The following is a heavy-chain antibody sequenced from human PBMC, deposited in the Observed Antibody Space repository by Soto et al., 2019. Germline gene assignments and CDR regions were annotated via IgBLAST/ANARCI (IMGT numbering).Heavy chain of an antibody. D-gene: IGHD6-19*01. CDR1: VYTFTSYG. J-gene: IGHJ4*02. Sequence: XSVKVSCKASVYTFTSYGISWVRQAPGQGLEWMGWISAYNGNTNYAQKLQGRVTMTTDTSTSTAYMELRSLRSDDTAVYYCARVDSSGWYEEVVDSWGQGPLVTVSS. V-gene: IGHV1-18*04. CDR2: ISAYNGNT. CDR3: ARVDSSGWYEEVVDS.